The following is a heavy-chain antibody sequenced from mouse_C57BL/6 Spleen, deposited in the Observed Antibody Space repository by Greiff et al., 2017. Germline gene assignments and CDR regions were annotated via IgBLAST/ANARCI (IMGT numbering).Heavy chain of an antibody. CDR2: IYPGSGNT. Sequence: VQRVESGAELVRPGASVKLSCKASGYTFTDYYINWVKQRPGQGLEWIARIYPGSGNTYYNEKFKGKATLTAEKSSSTAYMQLSSLTSEDSAVYFCAREGIYYDYDAWFAYWGQGTLVTVSA. J-gene: IGHJ3*01. V-gene: IGHV1-76*01. CDR1: GYTFTDYY. CDR3: AREGIYYDYDAWFAY. D-gene: IGHD2-4*01.